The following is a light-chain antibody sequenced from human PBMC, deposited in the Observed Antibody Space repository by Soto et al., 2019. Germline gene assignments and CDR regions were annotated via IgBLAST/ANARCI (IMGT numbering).Light chain of an antibody. CDR2: GAS. Sequence: EIVLTQSPGTLSSSPGERATLSCRASQSVSGTYLAWHQQKPGQAPRLLIYGASSRAPGIPDRFSGSGSGTDFTLTISRLEPEDFAMYYCQQYGTSPGTFGQGTKVEIK. CDR3: QQYGTSPGT. CDR1: QSVSGTY. J-gene: IGKJ1*01. V-gene: IGKV3-20*01.